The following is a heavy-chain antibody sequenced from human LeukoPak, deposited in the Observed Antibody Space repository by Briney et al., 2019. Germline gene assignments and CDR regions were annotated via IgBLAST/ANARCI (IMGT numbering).Heavy chain of an antibody. Sequence: GGSLRLSCAASGFTFSSYAMSWVRQAPGKGLEWVSAISGSGGSTYYADSVKGRFTISRDNSKNTLYLQMNSLRAEDTAVYYCVLSGSYSEVRPFDYWGQGTQVTVSS. CDR3: VLSGSYSEVRPFDY. V-gene: IGHV3-23*01. CDR1: GFTFSSYA. D-gene: IGHD1-26*01. CDR2: ISGSGGST. J-gene: IGHJ4*02.